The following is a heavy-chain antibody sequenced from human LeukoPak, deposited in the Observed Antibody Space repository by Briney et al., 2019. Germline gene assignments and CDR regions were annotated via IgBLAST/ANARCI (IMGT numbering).Heavy chain of an antibody. D-gene: IGHD6-19*01. CDR3: ARERAVAGEYYFDY. CDR1: GGSISSYY. V-gene: IGHV4-59*01. J-gene: IGHJ4*02. Sequence: SETLSLTCTVSGGSISSYYWSWIRQPPGKGLEWIGYIYYSGSTNYNPSLKSRVTISVDTSKNQFSLKLSSVTAADTAVYYCARERAVAGEYYFDYWGQGTLVTVSS. CDR2: IYYSGST.